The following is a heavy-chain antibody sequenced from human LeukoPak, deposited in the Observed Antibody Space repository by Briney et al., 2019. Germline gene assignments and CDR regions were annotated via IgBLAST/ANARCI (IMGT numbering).Heavy chain of an antibody. CDR2: LYYSGAT. J-gene: IGHJ4*02. V-gene: IGHV4-59*08. D-gene: IGHD4-17*01. CDR1: GGSISDYF. Sequence: PSETLSLTCTVSGGSISDYFWSWIRQTPGKGLEWIGYLYYSGATNYNPSLTSRVTMSVDKSQNQFSLRLSSVTAADTAVYYCARSNYGDYSDFWSPGTLVTVSS. CDR3: ARSNYGDYSDF.